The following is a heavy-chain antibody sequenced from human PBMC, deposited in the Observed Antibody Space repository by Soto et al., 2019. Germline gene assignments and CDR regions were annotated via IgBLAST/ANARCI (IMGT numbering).Heavy chain of an antibody. Sequence: PGGSLRLSCAASGFTFNNYGMHWVRQAPGKGLEWVAVISYDGSKAYYADSVKGRFTISRDNSKNTVYLQMYSLRTEDTAVFYCARYNSDRLAYWGQGTLVTVSS. CDR2: ISYDGSKA. CDR3: ARYNSDRLAY. CDR1: GFTFNNYG. V-gene: IGHV3-33*01. D-gene: IGHD6-19*01. J-gene: IGHJ4*02.